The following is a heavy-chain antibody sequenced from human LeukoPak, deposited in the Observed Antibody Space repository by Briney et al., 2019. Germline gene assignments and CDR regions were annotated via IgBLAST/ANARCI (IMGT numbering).Heavy chain of an antibody. D-gene: IGHD5-12*01. CDR1: GGTFSDYY. Sequence: SETLSLTCAVYGGTFSDYYWSWIRQSPGKGLEWIGEVMDSGRTNYNPCLKSRVTISIDTSKNQFSLRLSSMTAADTAVYYCVREHNIVIPTARTYYYYYMDVWGKGTTVTVSS. J-gene: IGHJ6*03. CDR3: VREHNIVIPTARTYYYYYMDV. CDR2: VMDSGRT. V-gene: IGHV4-34*12.